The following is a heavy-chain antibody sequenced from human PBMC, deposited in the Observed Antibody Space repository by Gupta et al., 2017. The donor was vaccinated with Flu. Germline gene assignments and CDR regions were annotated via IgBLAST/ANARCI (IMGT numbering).Heavy chain of an antibody. CDR1: GCPFSSHS. CDR3: ARDTYDDYVGY. CDR2: ISSDSTTI. V-gene: IGHV3-48*01. Sequence: EVQLVESGGGLVQPGGSLRLLCAASGCPFSSHSMNWVRQAPGKGLEWVSYISSDSTTISYADSVKGRFTISRDNAKNSLYLQMNSLRAEDTAVYYCARDTYDDYVGYWGQGTLVTVSS. D-gene: IGHD4-17*01. J-gene: IGHJ4*02.